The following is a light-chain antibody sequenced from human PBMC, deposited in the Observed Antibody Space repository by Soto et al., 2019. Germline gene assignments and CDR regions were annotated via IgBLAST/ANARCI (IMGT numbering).Light chain of an antibody. J-gene: IGLJ1*01. CDR1: RSDVGAYNY. Sequence: QSVLTHPASGSGSPGQSIAISCTGTRSDVGAYNYVSWYQQHPVKAPKLMISECTNRPAGVSGRFSGSKSGNTASLTISGRQAEDEADYYSSSCTVSPTFVFGNGTKVTV. CDR2: ECT. V-gene: IGLV2-14*01. CDR3: SSCTVSPTFV.